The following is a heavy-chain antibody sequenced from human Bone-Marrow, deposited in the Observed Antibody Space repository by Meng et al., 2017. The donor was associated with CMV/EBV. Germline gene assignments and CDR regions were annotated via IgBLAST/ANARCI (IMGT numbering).Heavy chain of an antibody. V-gene: IGHV3-7*03. Sequence: GESLKISCAASGFIFRTYWMSWVRQAPGKGLEWVASIKQDGSEKYYADSVKGRFTISRDNAKNSLYLQMNSLRAEDTALYYCAKDMVGGNWGNTFDYWGQGTLVTVSS. CDR2: IKQDGSEK. J-gene: IGHJ4*02. CDR3: AKDMVGGNWGNTFDY. CDR1: GFIFRTYW. D-gene: IGHD7-27*01.